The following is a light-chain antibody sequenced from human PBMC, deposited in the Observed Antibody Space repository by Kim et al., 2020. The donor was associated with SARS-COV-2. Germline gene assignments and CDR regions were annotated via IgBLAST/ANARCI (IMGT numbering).Light chain of an antibody. CDR1: SSNIGAGYD. Sequence: QSVLTQPPSVSGAPGQRVTISCTGSSSNIGAGYDVHWYQQLPGTAPKLLIYGNSNRPSGVPDRFSGSKSGTSASLAITGLQAEDEADYYCQPYDSSLSGGVFGTGTKVTVL. V-gene: IGLV1-40*01. CDR2: GNS. CDR3: QPYDSSLSGGV. J-gene: IGLJ1*01.